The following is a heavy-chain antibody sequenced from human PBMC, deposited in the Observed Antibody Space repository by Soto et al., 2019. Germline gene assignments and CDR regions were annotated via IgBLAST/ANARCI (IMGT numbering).Heavy chain of an antibody. CDR2: IYYSGST. D-gene: IGHD3-10*01. CDR1: GGSISSGDYY. CDR3: ARDEGVRYYGSGSYIYYYYYYGMDV. Sequence: QVQLQESGPGLVKPSQTLSLTCTVSGGSISSGDYYWSWIRQPPGKGLEWIGYIYYSGSTYYNPSLKSRVTISVDTSKNQSTLKLSSVTAADTAVYYCARDEGVRYYGSGSYIYYYYYYGMDVWGQGTTVTVSS. J-gene: IGHJ6*02. V-gene: IGHV4-30-4*01.